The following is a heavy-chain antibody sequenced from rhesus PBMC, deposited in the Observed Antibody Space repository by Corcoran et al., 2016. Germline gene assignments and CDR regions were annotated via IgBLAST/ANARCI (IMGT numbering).Heavy chain of an antibody. J-gene: IGHJ4*01. CDR1: GGSISSSY. CDR3: ARDSGSYYFDY. Sequence: QLQLQESGPGLVKPSETLSVTCAVSGGSISSSYWRWIRQAPGKGLEWIGYIDGSGSSTNYNPSLKSRVTLSVDTSKNQLSLKLSSVTTADTAVYYFARDSGSYYFDYWGQGVLVTVSS. V-gene: IGHV4-169*02. D-gene: IGHD3-16*01. CDR2: IDGSGSST.